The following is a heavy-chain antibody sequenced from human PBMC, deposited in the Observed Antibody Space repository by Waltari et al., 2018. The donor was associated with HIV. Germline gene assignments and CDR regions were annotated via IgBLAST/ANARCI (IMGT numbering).Heavy chain of an antibody. J-gene: IGHJ4*02. CDR3: AKDIGRPIILSYDH. V-gene: IGHV3-23*01. CDR1: GLNVNNYA. D-gene: IGHD3-10*01. CDR2: ISGGGGST. Sequence: EVQLLESGGRLVQPGGSLILSCAASGLNVNNYARGWGRQAQGKGLEWSSAISGGGGSTPYADAVDGRFTISRDNSMNILYLEMNNLRGDDTAVYYCAKDIGRPIILSYDHWGQGTRVTVSS.